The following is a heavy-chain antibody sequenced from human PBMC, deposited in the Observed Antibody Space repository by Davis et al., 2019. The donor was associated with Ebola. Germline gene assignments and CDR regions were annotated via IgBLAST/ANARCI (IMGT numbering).Heavy chain of an antibody. CDR3: AEGGTNNFLGAN. Sequence: PGGSLRLSCAASGFTFSSYGMSWVRQAPGKGLEWVSTISGTSGHTLYADSVKGRFTISRDDSKNTLYLQMDSLRAEDTAVFYCAEGGTNNFLGANWGQGTLVTVSS. CDR1: GFTFSSYG. V-gene: IGHV3-23*01. D-gene: IGHD2-8*01. J-gene: IGHJ4*02. CDR2: ISGTSGHT.